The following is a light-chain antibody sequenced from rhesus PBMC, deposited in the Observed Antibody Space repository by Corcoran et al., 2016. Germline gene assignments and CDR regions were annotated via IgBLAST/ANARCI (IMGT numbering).Light chain of an antibody. J-gene: IGKJ3*01. CDR1: QGISDS. CDR2: AAS. Sequence: DIQMTQSPSSLSASVGDRVTITCRASQGISDSLSWYQQKPGKAPKRLIYAASRLESGVPSRFSGSGSGTEFTLTISSLQPEDFAAYYGLQGYSTPFTFGPGTKLDIK. V-gene: IGKV1-36*02. CDR3: LQGYSTPFT.